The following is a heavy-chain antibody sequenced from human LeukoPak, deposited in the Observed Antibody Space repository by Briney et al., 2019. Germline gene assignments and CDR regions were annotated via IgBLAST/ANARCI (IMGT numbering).Heavy chain of an antibody. J-gene: IGHJ5*02. Sequence: PSETLSLTCTVSGGSISSYYWSWIRQPAGKGLEWIGRIYTSGSTNYNPSLKSRVTISVDTPKNQFSLKLSSVTAADTAVYYCARDFRYDDFWSGYYGNNWFDPWGQGTLVTVSS. CDR3: ARDFRYDDFWSGYYGNNWFDP. V-gene: IGHV4-4*07. CDR1: GGSISSYY. D-gene: IGHD3-3*01. CDR2: IYTSGST.